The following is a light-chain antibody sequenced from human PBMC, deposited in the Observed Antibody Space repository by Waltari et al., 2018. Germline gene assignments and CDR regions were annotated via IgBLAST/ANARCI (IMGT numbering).Light chain of an antibody. V-gene: IGKV4-1*01. CDR3: QQYYTPPFT. J-gene: IGKJ3*01. Sequence: DIVMTQSPDSLAVSLGERATLNCKSSQSVLYASVNKTHLAWYQQKPGQPPKLLIFWASTRESGVPDRFSGSGSGADFTLTISSLQAEDVAVYYCQQYYTPPFTFGPGTKVEIK. CDR1: QSVLYASVNKTH. CDR2: WAS.